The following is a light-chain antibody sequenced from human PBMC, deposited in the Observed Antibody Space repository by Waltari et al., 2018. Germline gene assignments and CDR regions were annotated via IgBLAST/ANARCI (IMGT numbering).Light chain of an antibody. CDR1: QSVSRN. V-gene: IGKV3-15*01. CDR2: NAS. Sequence: EIVMTQSPATLSVSPGETVTLSCRASQSVSRNLAWYQQKPGQAPRLLIYNASTRATGSPDRFSGSGSGTDFTLSISSLQSEDFALYYCQQYNNWPGTFGQGTKVDIK. J-gene: IGKJ1*01. CDR3: QQYNNWPGT.